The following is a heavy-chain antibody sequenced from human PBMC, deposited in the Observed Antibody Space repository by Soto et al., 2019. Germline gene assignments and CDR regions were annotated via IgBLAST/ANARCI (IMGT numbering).Heavy chain of an antibody. CDR1: GFTFSSYG. CDR3: AKLNYDSSGYQYDDAFDI. J-gene: IGHJ3*02. D-gene: IGHD3-22*01. Sequence: GGSLRLSCAASGFTFSSYGMHWVRQAPGKGLEWVAVISYDGSNRYYADSVKGRFTISRDNSKNTLYLQMNSLRAEDTAVYYCAKLNYDSSGYQYDDAFDIWGQGTMVTV. CDR2: ISYDGSNR. V-gene: IGHV3-30*18.